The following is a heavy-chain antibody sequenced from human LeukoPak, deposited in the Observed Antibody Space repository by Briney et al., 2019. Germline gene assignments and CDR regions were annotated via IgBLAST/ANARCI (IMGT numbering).Heavy chain of an antibody. CDR2: ISYDGSNK. D-gene: IGHD5-24*01. CDR3: AKRDGYNLMISIDY. Sequence: PGGSLRLSCAASGFTFSSYAMHWVRQAPGKGLEWVALISYDGSNKYYADSVKGRFTISRDNSKNTLYLQMNSLRAEDTAVYYCAKRDGYNLMISIDYWGQGTLVTVSS. V-gene: IGHV3-30*04. CDR1: GFTFSSYA. J-gene: IGHJ4*02.